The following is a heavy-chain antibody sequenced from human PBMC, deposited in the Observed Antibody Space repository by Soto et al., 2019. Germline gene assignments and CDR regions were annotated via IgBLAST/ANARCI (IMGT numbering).Heavy chain of an antibody. Sequence: ASVKVSCKASGYTFTSYAMHWLRQAPGQRLEWMGWINAGNGNTKYSQKFQGRVTITRDTSASTAYMELSSLRSEDTAVYYCASGLPGSSGIYYYYGMDVWGQGTTVTV. CDR2: INAGNGNT. J-gene: IGHJ6*02. D-gene: IGHD6-6*01. V-gene: IGHV1-3*01. CDR1: GYTFTSYA. CDR3: ASGLPGSSGIYYYYGMDV.